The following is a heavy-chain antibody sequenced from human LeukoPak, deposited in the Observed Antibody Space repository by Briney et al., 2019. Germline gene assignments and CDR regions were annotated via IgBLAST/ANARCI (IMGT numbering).Heavy chain of an antibody. V-gene: IGHV3-74*01. Sequence: SGGSLRLSCAASGFTFNTYWMYWVRQAPGKGLVWVSRIDGDGSSTTYADSVRGRFTISRDNAKNTLYLQMNSLRAEDTAVYYCARGYSGSGRSYWGQGILVTVSS. CDR3: ARGYSGSGRSY. CDR1: GFTFNTYW. CDR2: IDGDGSST. J-gene: IGHJ4*02. D-gene: IGHD3-10*01.